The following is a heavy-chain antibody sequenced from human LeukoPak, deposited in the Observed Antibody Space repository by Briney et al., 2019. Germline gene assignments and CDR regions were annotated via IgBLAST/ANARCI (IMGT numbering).Heavy chain of an antibody. CDR2: ISGSGGST. V-gene: IGHV3-23*01. D-gene: IGHD1-26*01. J-gene: IGHJ4*02. CDR1: GFTFSNYA. CDR3: AIVGATALFDY. Sequence: GGSLRLSCAASGFTFSNYAMSWVRQAPGKGLEWVSAISGSGGSTYYADSVKGRFTISRDNSKNTVYLQMNSLRAEDTAIYYCAIVGATALFDYWGQGTLVTGSS.